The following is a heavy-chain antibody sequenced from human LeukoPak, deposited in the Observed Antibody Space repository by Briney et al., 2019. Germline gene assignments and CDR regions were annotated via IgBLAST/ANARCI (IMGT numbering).Heavy chain of an antibody. D-gene: IGHD4-23*01. CDR2: ISGSGGST. CDR3: ARDRGDGGNPDY. CDR1: GFTFSSYA. V-gene: IGHV3-23*01. Sequence: GGSLRLSCAASGFTFSSYAMSWVRQAPGKGLEWVSAISGSGGSTYYADSVKGRFTISRDNFKNTLYLQMNSLRAEDTAVYYCARDRGDGGNPDYWGQGTLVTVSS. J-gene: IGHJ4*02.